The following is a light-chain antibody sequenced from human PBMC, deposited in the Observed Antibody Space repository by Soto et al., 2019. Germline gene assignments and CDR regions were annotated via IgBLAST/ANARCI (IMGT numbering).Light chain of an antibody. CDR2: DVS. J-gene: IGLJ1*01. CDR3: NSFKSSSTLYV. Sequence: QSVLTQPASVSGSPGQSITISCTGTSSDVGGYNSVSWYQQHPGTAPKVMIYDVSNRPSGVSNRFSGSKSGNTASLTISGLQAEDEADYYCNSFKSSSTLYVFGTGTRSPS. V-gene: IGLV2-14*01. CDR1: SSDVGGYNS.